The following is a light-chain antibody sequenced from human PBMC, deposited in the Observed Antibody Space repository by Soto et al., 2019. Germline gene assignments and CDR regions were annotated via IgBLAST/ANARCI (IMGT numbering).Light chain of an antibody. Sequence: EIVMTQSPATLSVFPGERATLSCRASQSVNRSLAWYQQTPGQASRLLINGASTRAAGIPARFTGSGSGTEFILPITSLQSEDSAVYYCQEYNTWPWTFGQGTKVDIK. V-gene: IGKV3-15*01. CDR2: GAS. CDR1: QSVNRS. J-gene: IGKJ1*01. CDR3: QEYNTWPWT.